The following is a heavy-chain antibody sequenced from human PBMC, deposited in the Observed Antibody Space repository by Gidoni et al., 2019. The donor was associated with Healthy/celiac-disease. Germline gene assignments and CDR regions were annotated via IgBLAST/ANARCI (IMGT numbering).Heavy chain of an antibody. J-gene: IGHJ1*01. CDR2: INPNSGGT. CDR1: GYTFTGHY. D-gene: IGHD1-1*01. V-gene: IGHV1-2*04. Sequence: QVQLVQSGAEVQKPGASVKVSCKASGYTFTGHYMHWVRQAPGQGLEWMGWINPNSGGTNYAQKFQGWVTMTRDTSISTAYMELSSLRSDDTAVYYCARALTSEKTGTALFQHWGQGTLVTVSS. CDR3: ARALTSEKTGTALFQH.